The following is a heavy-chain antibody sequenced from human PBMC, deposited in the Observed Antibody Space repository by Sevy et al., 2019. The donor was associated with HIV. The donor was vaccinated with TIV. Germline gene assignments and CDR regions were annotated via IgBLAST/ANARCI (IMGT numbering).Heavy chain of an antibody. J-gene: IGHJ4*02. Sequence: GGSLRLSCAASGFTFSDYYMTWIRQAPGKGLEWVSYISSGSSYTNYADSVKGRFTISRDNARNSLYLQMNSLRAEDTAVYYCAKDSSVYSSNRFDYWGQGIRVTVSS. CDR3: AKDSSVYSSNRFDY. CDR1: GFTFSDYY. CDR2: ISSGSSYT. V-gene: IGHV3-11*06. D-gene: IGHD6-13*01.